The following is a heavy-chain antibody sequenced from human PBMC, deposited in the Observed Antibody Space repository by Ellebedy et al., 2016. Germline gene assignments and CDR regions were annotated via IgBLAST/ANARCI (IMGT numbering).Heavy chain of an antibody. J-gene: IGHJ6*02. CDR2: IIPILGIA. Sequence: ASVKVFCKASGGTFSSYAISWVRQAPGQGLEWMGRIIPILGIANYAQKFQGRVTITADKSTSTAYMELSSLRSEDTAVYYCARDVYSSSSRAVYYYGMDVWGQGTTVTVSS. V-gene: IGHV1-69*04. CDR1: GGTFSSYA. D-gene: IGHD6-6*01. CDR3: ARDVYSSSSRAVYYYGMDV.